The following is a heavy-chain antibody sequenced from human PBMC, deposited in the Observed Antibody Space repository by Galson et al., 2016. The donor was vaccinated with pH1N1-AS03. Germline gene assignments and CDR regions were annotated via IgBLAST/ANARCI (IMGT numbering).Heavy chain of an antibody. V-gene: IGHV3-11*01. CDR2: ISSSGSTK. CDR3: ARAKGSGWPNKHYFDS. CDR1: GFTFGDYY. D-gene: IGHD6-19*01. Sequence: SLRLSCAVSGFTFGDYYMTWVRQTPGKGLEWISYISSSGSTKYYADSVESRFTISRDNAKNSLFLQMNYLTAEDTAIYYCARAKGSGWPNKHYFDSWGPGTLVIVSS. J-gene: IGHJ4*02.